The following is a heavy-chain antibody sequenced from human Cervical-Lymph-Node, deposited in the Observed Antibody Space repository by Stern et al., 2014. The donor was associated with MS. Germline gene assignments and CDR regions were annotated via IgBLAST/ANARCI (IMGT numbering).Heavy chain of an antibody. CDR3: ARAIGFCSGGSCEPYYYYGIDV. D-gene: IGHD2-15*01. CDR1: GFRFDDYA. CDR2: ISWSSGKI. Sequence: QLVESGGDLVQPGRSLRLSCAASGFRFDDYAMYWVRQAPGKGLEWVSGISWSSGKIGYADSVKGRFTISRDNVKNSLFLEMNSLRSEDTASYYCARAIGFCSGGSCEPYYYYGIDVWGQGTRVTVSS. J-gene: IGHJ6*02. V-gene: IGHV3-9*01.